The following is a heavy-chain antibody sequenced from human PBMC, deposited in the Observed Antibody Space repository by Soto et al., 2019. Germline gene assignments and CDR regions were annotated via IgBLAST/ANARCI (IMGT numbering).Heavy chain of an antibody. Sequence: EVQLVQSGAEVKKPGESLKISCKGSGYSFTSYWIGWVRQMPGKGLEWMGIIYPGDSDTRYSPSFQGQVTISADKSISTAYLQWSSLKASDTAMYYCARQEGLAVTTASQFDYWGQGTLVTVSS. J-gene: IGHJ4*02. V-gene: IGHV5-51*01. CDR1: GYSFTSYW. D-gene: IGHD4-17*01. CDR3: ARQEGLAVTTASQFDY. CDR2: IYPGDSDT.